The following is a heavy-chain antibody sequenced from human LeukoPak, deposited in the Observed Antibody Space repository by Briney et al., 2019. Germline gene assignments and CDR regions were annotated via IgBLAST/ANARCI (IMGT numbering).Heavy chain of an antibody. V-gene: IGHV1-24*01. J-gene: IGHJ4*02. CDR2: FDPEDGET. CDR1: GYTFTGYY. D-gene: IGHD3-9*01. CDR3: ATVSYDILTGYPRREGTFDY. Sequence: VASVKVSCKASGYTFTGYYMHWVRQAPGKGLEWMGGFDPEDGETIYAQKFQGRVTMTEDISTDTAYMELSSLRSEDTAVYYCATVSYDILTGYPRREGTFDYWGQGTLVTVSS.